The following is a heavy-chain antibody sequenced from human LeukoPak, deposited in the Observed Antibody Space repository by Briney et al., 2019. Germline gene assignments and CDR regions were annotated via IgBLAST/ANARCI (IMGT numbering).Heavy chain of an antibody. V-gene: IGHV4-39*01. D-gene: IGHD3-22*01. J-gene: IGHJ4*02. CDR1: GGSISSSSYY. Sequence: SETLSLTCTVSGGSISSSSYYWGWIRQPPGKGLGWIGSIYYSGSTYYNPSLKSRVTISVDTSKNQFSLKLSSVTAADTAVYYCARPGNYYDSSGYDYWGQGTLVTVSS. CDR3: ARPGNYYDSSGYDY. CDR2: IYYSGST.